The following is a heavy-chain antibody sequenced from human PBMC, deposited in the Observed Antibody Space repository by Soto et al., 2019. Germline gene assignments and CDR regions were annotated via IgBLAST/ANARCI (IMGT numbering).Heavy chain of an antibody. V-gene: IGHV4-59*01. D-gene: IGHD2-15*01. CDR3: AATSRGCSTWFDP. CDR1: GGSISSYY. J-gene: IGHJ5*02. CDR2: IYYSGNT. Sequence: QVQLQESGPGLVKPSETLSLTCTVSGGSISSYYWSWIRQPPGKGLEWIAYIYYSGNTNYNPSLKSRVTISVDTSKNQFSLKLSSVTAADTAVYYCAATSRGCSTWFDPWGQGTLVTVSS.